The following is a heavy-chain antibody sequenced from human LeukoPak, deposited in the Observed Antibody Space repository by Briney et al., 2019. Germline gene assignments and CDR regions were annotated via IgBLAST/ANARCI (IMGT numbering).Heavy chain of an antibody. V-gene: IGHV3-23*01. CDR3: AKDIVVVVAAHDAFDI. CDR2: ICGSGGST. CDR1: GFTFSSYA. Sequence: GGSLRLSCAASGFTFSSYAMSWVRQAPGKGLEWVSAICGSGGSTYYADSVKGRFTISRDNSKNTLYLQMNSLRAEDTAVYYCAKDIVVVVAAHDAFDIWGQGTMVTVSS. D-gene: IGHD2-15*01. J-gene: IGHJ3*02.